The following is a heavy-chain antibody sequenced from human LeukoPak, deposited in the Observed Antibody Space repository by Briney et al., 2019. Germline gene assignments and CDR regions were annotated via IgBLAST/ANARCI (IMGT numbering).Heavy chain of an antibody. CDR2: VGTSADT. CDR1: GFTFSSYA. Sequence: GGSLRLSCLASGFTFSSYAMDWVRQAPGQGLQWVSAVGTSADTYYADSVRGRFTISRDNSKNTLYLQMDSLRAEDTAIYYCTRKTPGRTPFDYWGQGILVTISS. CDR3: TRKTPGRTPFDY. V-gene: IGHV3-23*01. D-gene: IGHD2-15*01. J-gene: IGHJ4*02.